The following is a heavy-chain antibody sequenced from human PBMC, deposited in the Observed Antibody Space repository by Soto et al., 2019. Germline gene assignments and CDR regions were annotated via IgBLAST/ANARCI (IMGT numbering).Heavy chain of an antibody. CDR3: AKESTFSSYFES. CDR1: GSSFST. Sequence: GASVKVSCKASGSSFSTITWMRQALGQGPEWMGWISPSSGQTNVARAFQERVSLTADTSTRTAFMEVRRLRSDDTAVYYCAKESTFSSYFESWGQGSRVTVSS. J-gene: IGHJ4*02. V-gene: IGHV1-18*01. D-gene: IGHD2-2*01. CDR2: ISPSSGQT.